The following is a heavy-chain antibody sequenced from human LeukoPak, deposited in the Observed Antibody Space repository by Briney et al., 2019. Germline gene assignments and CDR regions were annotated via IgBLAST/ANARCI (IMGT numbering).Heavy chain of an antibody. V-gene: IGHV1-69*04. CDR3: ARERSIAVAGTVDY. J-gene: IGHJ4*02. D-gene: IGHD6-19*01. Sequence: ASVKVSCKASGGTFSSYAISWVRRAPGQGLEWMGRIIPILGIANYAQKFQGRVTITADKSTSTAYMEPSSLRSEDTAVYYCARERSIAVAGTVDYWGQGTLVTVSS. CDR2: IIPILGIA. CDR1: GGTFSSYA.